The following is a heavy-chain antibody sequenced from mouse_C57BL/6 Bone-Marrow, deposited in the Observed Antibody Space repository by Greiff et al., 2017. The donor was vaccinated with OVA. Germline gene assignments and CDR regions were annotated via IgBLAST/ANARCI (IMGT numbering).Heavy chain of an antibody. D-gene: IGHD1-1*01. Sequence: QVQLQQSGAELVRPGTSVKVSCKASGYAFTNYLIEWVKQRPGQGLEWIGVINPGSGGTNYNEKFKGKATLTADKSSSTAYMQLSSLTSEDSAVYFCARWEDYYCSIDYWGQGTTLTVSS. CDR2: INPGSGGT. V-gene: IGHV1-54*01. CDR3: ARWEDYYCSIDY. CDR1: GYAFTNYL. J-gene: IGHJ2*01.